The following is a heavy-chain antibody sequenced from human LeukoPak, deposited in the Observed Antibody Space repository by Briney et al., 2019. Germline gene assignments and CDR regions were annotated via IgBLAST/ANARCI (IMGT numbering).Heavy chain of an antibody. Sequence: ASVKVSCKASGYTFTGYYMHWVRQAPGQGLEWMGWINPNSGGTNYAQKFQGRATMTRDTSISTAYMELSRLRSDDTAVYYCATMGYCSSTSCYPGYWGQGTLVTVSS. CDR1: GYTFTGYY. CDR3: ATMGYCSSTSCYPGY. CDR2: INPNSGGT. J-gene: IGHJ4*02. D-gene: IGHD2-2*01. V-gene: IGHV1-2*02.